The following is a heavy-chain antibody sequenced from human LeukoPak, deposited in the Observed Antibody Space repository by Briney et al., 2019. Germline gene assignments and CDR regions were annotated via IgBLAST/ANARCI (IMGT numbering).Heavy chain of an antibody. J-gene: IGHJ4*02. CDR3: AIGQRRFYCSGGSCLLYYFDY. V-gene: IGHV1-8*01. Sequence: ASVKVSCKASGYTFTSYDINWVRQATGQGLEWMGWMNPNSGNTGYAQKFQGRVTMTRNTSISTAYMELSSLRSEDTAVYYCAIGQRRFYCSGGSCLLYYFDYWGQGTLVTVSS. D-gene: IGHD2-15*01. CDR1: GYTFTSYD. CDR2: MNPNSGNT.